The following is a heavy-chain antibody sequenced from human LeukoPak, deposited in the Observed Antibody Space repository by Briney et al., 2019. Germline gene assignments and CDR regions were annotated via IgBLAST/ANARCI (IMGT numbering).Heavy chain of an antibody. D-gene: IGHD6-13*01. CDR2: INPNSGGT. J-gene: IGHJ1*01. Sequence: GASVKVSCKASGYTFTGYYMHWVRQAPGQGLEWMGWINPNSGGTNYAQKFQGRVTMTRDTSISTAYMELSRLRSDDTAVYYCARDLMGIAPWLAVGFQHWGQGTLVTVSS. V-gene: IGHV1-2*02. CDR1: GYTFTGYY. CDR3: ARDLMGIAPWLAVGFQH.